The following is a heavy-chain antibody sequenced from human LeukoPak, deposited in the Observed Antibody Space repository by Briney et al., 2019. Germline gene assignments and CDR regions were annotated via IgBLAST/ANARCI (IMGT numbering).Heavy chain of an antibody. V-gene: IGHV3-23*01. CDR3: AKAPSGSYVPFEF. Sequence: GGSLRLSCAASGFTLSSHWMTWVRQAPGKGLEWVSAISGSGGSTYYADSVKGRFTISRDNSKNTLYLQMNSLRAEDTAVYYCAKAPSGSYVPFEFWGQGTLVTVSS. CDR2: ISGSGGST. D-gene: IGHD1-26*01. CDR1: GFTLSSHW. J-gene: IGHJ4*02.